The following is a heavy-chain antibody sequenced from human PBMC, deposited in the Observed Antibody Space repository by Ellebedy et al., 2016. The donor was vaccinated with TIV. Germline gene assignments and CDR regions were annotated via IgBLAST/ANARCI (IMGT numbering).Heavy chain of an antibody. CDR1: GYTFTSYY. CDR2: INPTAGST. V-gene: IGHV1-46*01. CDR3: ARAPSVDPHMDV. Sequence: AASVKVSCKASGYTFTSYYMHWVRQPPGQGLEWMGIINPTAGSTSSPQKFQGRVTMTSDTSTRKVYMELSSLRSEDTAVYYCARAPSVDPHMDVWGQGTTVTVSS. D-gene: IGHD6-19*01. J-gene: IGHJ6*02.